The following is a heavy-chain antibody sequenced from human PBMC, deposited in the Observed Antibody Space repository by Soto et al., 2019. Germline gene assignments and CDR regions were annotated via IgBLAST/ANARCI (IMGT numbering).Heavy chain of an antibody. V-gene: IGHV4-39*01. D-gene: IGHD5-18*01. CDR3: ATPYGYSLRRYYGMDV. CDR1: GGSISSSSYY. J-gene: IGHJ6*02. CDR2: IYYSGST. Sequence: SETLSLTCTVSGGSISSSSYYWGWIRQPPGKGLEWIGSIYYSGSTYYNPSLKSRVTISVDTSKNQFSLKLSSVTAADTAVYYCATPYGYSLRRYYGMDVWGQGTTVTVSS.